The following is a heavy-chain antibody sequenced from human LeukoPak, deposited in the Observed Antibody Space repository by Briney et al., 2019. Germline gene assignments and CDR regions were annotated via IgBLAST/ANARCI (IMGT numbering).Heavy chain of an antibody. J-gene: IGHJ4*02. D-gene: IGHD3-10*01. Sequence: SVKVSCKASGFTFTSSAVQWVRQARGQRLEWIGWIVVGSGNTKFSQKFQGRVTITRDTSASTGYMELSSLRSEDTAVYYCAFRGVSDDFDYWGQGTLVTVSS. CDR1: GFTFTSSA. CDR3: AFRGVSDDFDY. CDR2: IVVGSGNT. V-gene: IGHV1-58*01.